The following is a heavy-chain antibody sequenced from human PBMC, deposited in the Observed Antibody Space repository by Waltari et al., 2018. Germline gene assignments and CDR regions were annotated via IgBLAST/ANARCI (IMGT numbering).Heavy chain of an antibody. V-gene: IGHV1-8*01. J-gene: IGHJ3*02. CDR3: ARARCGGDCFHDAFDI. D-gene: IGHD2-21*01. CDR2: MNPNSGDT. Sequence: QVQLVQSGAEVKKPGASVKVSCKASGYAFTRYDIYWVRQATGQGLEWMGWMNPNSGDTGYAQKFQGRVTMTRNTPINTAYMELSSLRSDDTAFYYCARARCGGDCFHDAFDIWGQGTMVTVSS. CDR1: GYAFTRYD.